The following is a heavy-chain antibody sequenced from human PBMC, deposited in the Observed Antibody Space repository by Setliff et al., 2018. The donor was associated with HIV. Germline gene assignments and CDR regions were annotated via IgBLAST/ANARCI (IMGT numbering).Heavy chain of an antibody. CDR2: MNPDSGST. CDR3: ARTRSGGSSVYYYYYMDV. V-gene: IGHV1-8*03. J-gene: IGHJ6*03. Sequence: GASVKVSCKASGYTFTKYDINWVRQATGQGLEWMGWMNPDSGSTGSAQNFQGRLTITWNTSISTAYMELGSLGFDDTAVYFCARTRSGGSSVYYYYYMDVWGQGTAVTVSS. D-gene: IGHD2-15*01. CDR1: GYTFTKYD.